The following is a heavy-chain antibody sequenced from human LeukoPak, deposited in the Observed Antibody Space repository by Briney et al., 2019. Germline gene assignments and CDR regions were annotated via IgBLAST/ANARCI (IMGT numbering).Heavy chain of an antibody. CDR3: ARSSYPLHFDY. J-gene: IGHJ4*02. V-gene: IGHV3-74*01. CDR1: GFSFSSYW. CDR2: LKSDGGGG. Sequence: PGGSLRLSCAAPGFSFSSYWMHWVRQALGRGLVWVSRLKSDGGGGTYADFVKGRFTISRDNAKNTLYLQMNSLSAEDTAVYFCARSSYPLHFDYWGQGTLVTVSS.